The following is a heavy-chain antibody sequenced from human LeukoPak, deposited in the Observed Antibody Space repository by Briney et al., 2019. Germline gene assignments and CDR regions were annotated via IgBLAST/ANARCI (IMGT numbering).Heavy chain of an antibody. CDR1: GGSISSGGYS. CDR3: ASSFTYYYDSSGYYPYYFDY. V-gene: IGHV4-30-2*05. CDR2: IYHSGST. J-gene: IGHJ4*02. D-gene: IGHD3-22*01. Sequence: NPSQTLSLTCAVSGGSISSGGYSWSWIRQPPGKGLEWIGYIYHSGSTYYNPSLKSRVTISVDTSKNQFSLKLSSVTAADTAVYYCASSFTYYYDSSGYYPYYFDYWGQGTLVTVSS.